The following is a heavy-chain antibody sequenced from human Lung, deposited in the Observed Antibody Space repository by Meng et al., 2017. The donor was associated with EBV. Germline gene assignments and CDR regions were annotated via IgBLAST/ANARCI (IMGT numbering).Heavy chain of an antibody. V-gene: IGHV4-4*02. CDR1: GDSISSSNW. J-gene: IGHJ4*02. Sequence: QVELQGSGPGLVKPSGTLSLTCAVAGDSISSSNWWSWVRQPPGKGLEWIGEIYHSGSTNYNPSLKSRVTISVDKSKNQFSLKLSSVTAADTAVYYCARGKLSGYRYFDYWGQGTLVTVSS. D-gene: IGHD3-3*01. CDR2: IYHSGST. CDR3: ARGKLSGYRYFDY.